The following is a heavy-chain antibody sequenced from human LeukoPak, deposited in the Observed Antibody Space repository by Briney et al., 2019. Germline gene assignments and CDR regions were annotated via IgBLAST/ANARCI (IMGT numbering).Heavy chain of an antibody. CDR1: GGSFSGYY. CDR3: ARHPNEDTAMGAGAFDI. J-gene: IGHJ3*02. Sequence: SETLSLTCAVYGGSFSGYYWSWIRQPPGKGLEWIGEINHSGSTNYNPSLESRVTISVDTSKNQFSLKLSSVTAADTAVYYCARHPNEDTAMGAGAFDIWGQGTMVTVS. D-gene: IGHD5-18*01. CDR2: INHSGST. V-gene: IGHV4-34*01.